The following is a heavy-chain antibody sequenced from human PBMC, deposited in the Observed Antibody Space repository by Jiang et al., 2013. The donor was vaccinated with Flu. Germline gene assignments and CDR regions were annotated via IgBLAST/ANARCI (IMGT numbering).Heavy chain of an antibody. V-gene: IGHV1-69*01. Sequence: GAEVKKPGSSVKVSCKASGGTFSSYAISWVRQAPGQGLEWMGGIIPIFGTANYAQKFQGRVTITADESTSTAYMELSSLRSEDTAVYYCARGSIGSPHLRRPHNWFDPWGQGTLVTVSS. D-gene: IGHD3-10*01. CDR2: IIPIFGTA. J-gene: IGHJ5*02. CDR1: GGTFSSYA. CDR3: ARGSIGSPHLRRPHNWFDP.